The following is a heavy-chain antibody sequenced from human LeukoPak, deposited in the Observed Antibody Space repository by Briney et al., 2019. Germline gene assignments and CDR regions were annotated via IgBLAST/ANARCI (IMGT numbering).Heavy chain of an antibody. CDR1: GGSISSSSYY. D-gene: IGHD6-6*01. CDR2: IYYSGST. V-gene: IGHV4-39*07. Sequence: PSETLSLTCTVSGGSISSSSYYWGWIRQPPGKGLEWIGSIYYSGSTYYNPSLKSRVTISVDTSKNQFSLKLSSVTAADTAVYYCARGGIAARPGEMDYWGQGTLVTVSS. CDR3: ARGGIAARPGEMDY. J-gene: IGHJ4*02.